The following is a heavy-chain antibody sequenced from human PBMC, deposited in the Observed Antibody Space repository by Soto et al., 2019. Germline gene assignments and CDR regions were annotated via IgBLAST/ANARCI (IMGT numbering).Heavy chain of an antibody. CDR2: IIPIFGTA. D-gene: IGHD3-3*01. V-gene: IGHV1-69*12. J-gene: IGHJ6*02. CDR1: GGTFSSYA. Sequence: QVQLVQSGAEVKKPGSSVKVSCKASGGTFSSYAISWVRQAPGQGLEWMGGIIPIFGTANYAQKFQGRVTITADESTSTAYMELSSLRSEDTAVYYCARPPLLRFLPTTTNYYYYYGMDVWGQGTTVTVSS. CDR3: ARPPLLRFLPTTTNYYYYYGMDV.